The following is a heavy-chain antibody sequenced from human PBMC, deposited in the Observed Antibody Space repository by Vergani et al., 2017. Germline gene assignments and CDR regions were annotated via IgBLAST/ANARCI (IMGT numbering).Heavy chain of an antibody. Sequence: AASGFTFSSYSMNWVRQAPGKGLEWVSYISSSSSTIYYADSVKGRFTISRDNAKNSLYLQMNSLRAEDTAVYYCATLGGFSVWNSNWYFDLWGHGTLVTVSS. V-gene: IGHV3-48*04. CDR2: ISSSSSTI. J-gene: IGHJ2*01. CDR1: GFTFSSYS. CDR3: ATLGGFSVWNSNWYFDL. D-gene: IGHD1-7*01.